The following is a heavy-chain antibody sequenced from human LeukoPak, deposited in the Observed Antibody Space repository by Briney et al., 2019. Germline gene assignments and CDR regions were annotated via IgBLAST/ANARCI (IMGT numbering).Heavy chain of an antibody. CDR2: IYTSGST. V-gene: IGHV4-61*02. Sequence: SETLSLTCTVSGGSISSGSYYWSWIRQPAGRGLEWIGCIYTSGSTNYNPSLKSRVTISLDTSKNHFSLKLSSVTAADTAVYYCARGPYYFDYWGQGTLVTVSS. CDR3: ARGPYYFDY. CDR1: GGSISSGSYY. J-gene: IGHJ4*02.